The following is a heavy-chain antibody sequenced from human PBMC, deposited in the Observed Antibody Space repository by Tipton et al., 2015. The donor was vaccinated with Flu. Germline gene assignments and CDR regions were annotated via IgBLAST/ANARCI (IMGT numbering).Heavy chain of an antibody. J-gene: IGHJ2*01. CDR2: ISSSGSTI. D-gene: IGHD3-10*01. CDR1: GFTFSSYE. V-gene: IGHV3-48*03. Sequence: QLVQSGGGLVQPGGSLRLSCAASGFTFSSYEMNWVRQAPGKGLEWVSYISSSGSTIYYADSVKGRFTISRDNAKNSLYLQMNSLRAEDTAVYYCARGGYDYYGSGSYNGYFDLWGRGTLVTVSS. CDR3: ARGGYDYYGSGSYNGYFDL.